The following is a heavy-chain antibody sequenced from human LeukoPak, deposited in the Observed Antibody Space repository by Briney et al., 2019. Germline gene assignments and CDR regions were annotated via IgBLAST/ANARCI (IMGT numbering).Heavy chain of an antibody. CDR1: GGSISSSSYY. Sequence: ASETLSLTCTVSGGSISSSSYYWGWIRQPPGKGLEWIGSIYYSGSTYYNPSLKSRVTISVDTSKNQFSLKLSSVTAADTAVYYCARDPGDYFDYWGQGTLVTVSS. J-gene: IGHJ4*02. V-gene: IGHV4-39*07. CDR3: ARDPGDYFDY. CDR2: IYYSGST.